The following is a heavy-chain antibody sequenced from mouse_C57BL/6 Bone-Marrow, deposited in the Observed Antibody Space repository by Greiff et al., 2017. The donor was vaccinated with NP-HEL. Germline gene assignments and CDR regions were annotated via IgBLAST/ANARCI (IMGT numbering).Heavy chain of an antibody. CDR2: IYPGDGDT. J-gene: IGHJ2*01. V-gene: IGHV1-82*01. CDR1: GYAFSSSW. Sequence: QVQLQQSGPELVKPGASVKISCKASGYAFSSSWMNWVKQRPGKGLEWIGRIYPGDGDTNYNGKFKGKATLTADKSSSTTYMQLSSLTSEDSAVYFCARRYDYGSSLDYGGQGTTLTVSS. CDR3: ARRYDYGSSLDY. D-gene: IGHD1-1*01.